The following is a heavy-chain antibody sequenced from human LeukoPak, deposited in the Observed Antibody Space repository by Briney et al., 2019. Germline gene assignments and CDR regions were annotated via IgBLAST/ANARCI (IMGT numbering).Heavy chain of an antibody. CDR1: SGSIKNSNYY. J-gene: IGHJ4*02. D-gene: IGHD6-13*01. CDR2: INHSGST. V-gene: IGHV4-39*07. Sequence: PSETLSLACTVSSGSIKNSNYYWGWIRQPPGKGLEWIGEINHSGSTNYNPSLKSRVTISVDTSKNQFSLKLSSVTAADTAVYYCARGGYSSSWYTGYWGQGTLVTVSS. CDR3: ARGGYSSSWYTGY.